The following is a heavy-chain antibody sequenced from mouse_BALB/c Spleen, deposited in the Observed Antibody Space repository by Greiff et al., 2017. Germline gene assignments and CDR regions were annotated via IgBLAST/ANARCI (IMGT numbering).Heavy chain of an antibody. CDR3: ARNYGYDWFAD. V-gene: IGHV1-63*02. CDR2: IYPGGGYT. CDR1: GYTFTNYW. D-gene: IGHD1-2*01. J-gene: IGHJ3*01. Sequence: QVQLQQSGAELVRPGTSVKISCKASGYTFTNYWLGWVKQRPGHGLEWIGDIYPGGGYTNYNEKFKGKATLTADTSSSTAYMQLSSLTSEDSAVYFCARNYGYDWFADWGQGTLVTVSA.